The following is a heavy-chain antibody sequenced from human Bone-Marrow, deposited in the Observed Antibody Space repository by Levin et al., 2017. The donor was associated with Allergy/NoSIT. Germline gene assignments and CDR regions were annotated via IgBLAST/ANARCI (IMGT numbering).Heavy chain of an antibody. V-gene: IGHV3-30*03. CDR2: VSNDGSTT. Sequence: GESLKISCAASGFTFSNYGIHWVRQAPGKGLEWVAAVSNDGSTTYYADSVKGRFTISRDNSKNTLYLQMNSLRADDTAVYYCARESYSYGTKLRSDFDFWGQGPLVTVSS. CDR1: GFTFSNYG. J-gene: IGHJ4*02. CDR3: ARESYSYGTKLRSDFDF. D-gene: IGHD2-8*01.